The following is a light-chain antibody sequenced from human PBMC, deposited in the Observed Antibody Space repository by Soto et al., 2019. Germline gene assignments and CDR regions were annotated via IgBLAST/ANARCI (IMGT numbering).Light chain of an antibody. V-gene: IGLV1-44*01. CDR3: AVGDDSLNGPV. CDR2: GNS. Sequence: TQPPSVSETPGQRVTISCSGTISNIGRNYVCWYQQLPGTAPKLLIYGNSQRPSGVPERFSGSKSGTSVSLAISGLQFEDEADYYCAVGDDSLNGPVFGGG. J-gene: IGLJ3*02. CDR1: ISNIGRNY.